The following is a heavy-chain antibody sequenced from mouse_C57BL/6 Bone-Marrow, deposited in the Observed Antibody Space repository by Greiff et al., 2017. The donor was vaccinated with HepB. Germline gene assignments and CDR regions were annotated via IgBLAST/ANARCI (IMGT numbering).Heavy chain of an antibody. Sequence: VQVVESGGGLVQPGGSLKLSCAASGFTFSDYYMYWVRQTPEKRLEWVAYISNGGGSTYYPDTVKGRFTISRDNAKNTLYLQMSRLKSEDTAMYYCARGSYRGYYAMDYWGQGTSVTVSS. V-gene: IGHV5-12*01. CDR2: ISNGGGST. D-gene: IGHD2-12*01. CDR3: ARGSYRGYYAMDY. J-gene: IGHJ4*01. CDR1: GFTFSDYY.